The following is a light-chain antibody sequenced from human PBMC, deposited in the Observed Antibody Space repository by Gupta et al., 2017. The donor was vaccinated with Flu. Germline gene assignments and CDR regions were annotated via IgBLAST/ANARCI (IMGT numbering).Light chain of an antibody. J-gene: IGKJ2*01. CDR2: KAS. V-gene: IGKV1-5*03. CDR1: QSISSW. CDR3: QQYNSYSGT. Sequence: PSTLSASVGDRVTITCRASQSISSWLAWYQQKPGKAPKLLIYKASSLESGVPSRFSGSGSGTEFTLTISSLQPDDFATYYCQQYNSYSGTFGQWTKLEIK.